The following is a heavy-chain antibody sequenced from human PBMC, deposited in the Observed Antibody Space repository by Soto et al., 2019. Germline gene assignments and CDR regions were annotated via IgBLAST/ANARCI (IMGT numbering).Heavy chain of an antibody. CDR1: GFTFSSYS. D-gene: IGHD6-13*01. J-gene: IGHJ5*02. CDR2: ISSSSSTI. V-gene: IGHV3-48*01. Sequence: EVQLVESGGGLVQPGGSLRLSCAASGFTFSSYSMNWVRQAPGKGLEWVSYISSSSSTIYYADSVKGRFTISRDNAKNSLYLQMNSLRAEDTAVYYCARHPERIAEIGWFDTWGKGTLVTVSS. CDR3: ARHPERIAEIGWFDT.